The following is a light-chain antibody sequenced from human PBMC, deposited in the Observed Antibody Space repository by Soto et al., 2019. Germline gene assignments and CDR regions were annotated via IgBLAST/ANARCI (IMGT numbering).Light chain of an antibody. CDR2: DVT. Sequence: QSALTQPRSVSGSHGQSVTISCTGTSRDVGGYDFVSWYQKHPGKAPKLMIYDVTKRPSGVPDRFSGSKSGSSASLTISGLQAEDEADYYCCSYSSSSTFDVFGAGTKVTVL. V-gene: IGLV2-11*01. CDR3: CSYSSSSTFDV. J-gene: IGLJ1*01. CDR1: SRDVGGYDF.